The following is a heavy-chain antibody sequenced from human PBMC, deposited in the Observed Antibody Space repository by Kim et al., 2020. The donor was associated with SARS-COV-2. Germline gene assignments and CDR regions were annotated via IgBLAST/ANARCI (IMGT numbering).Heavy chain of an antibody. CDR2: IYYTGNT. J-gene: IGHJ5*02. CDR1: GGAISSFY. D-gene: IGHD1-26*01. Sequence: SETLSLTCSVSGGAISSFYWSWIRQPPGKQLEWIGYIYYTGNTSSNPSLKSRVTISADTSKNQVSLKVRSVTAADTAIYYCARQLSLHRYFDPCGQGTLV. V-gene: IGHV4-59*08. CDR3: ARQLSLHRYFDP.